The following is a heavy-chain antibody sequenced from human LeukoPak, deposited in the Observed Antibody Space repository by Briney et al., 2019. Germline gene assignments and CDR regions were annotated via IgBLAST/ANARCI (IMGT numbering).Heavy chain of an antibody. CDR3: AKGAYDYIEIAYLDY. V-gene: IGHV3-23*01. J-gene: IGHJ4*02. CDR1: GFSFDNFA. D-gene: IGHD5-12*01. CDR2: IIGSSGST. Sequence: GGSLRLSCVASGFSFDNFAMNWVRQAPGKGLEWVSRIIGSSGSTFYADSVKGRFTISRDNSKNTLYLQMNSLRAEDTAVYYCAKGAYDYIEIAYLDYWGQGSLVTVSS.